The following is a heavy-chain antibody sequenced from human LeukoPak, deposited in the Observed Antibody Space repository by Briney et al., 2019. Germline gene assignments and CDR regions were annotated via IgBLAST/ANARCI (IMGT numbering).Heavy chain of an antibody. CDR2: IYTSGST. Sequence: SETLSLTCTVSGGSISSGSYYWSWTRQPAGKGLEWIGRIYTSGSTNYNPSLKSRVTISVDTSKNQFSLKLSSVTAADTAVYYCARAPMPNYYYYYMDVWGKGTTVTVSS. CDR1: GGSISSGSYY. J-gene: IGHJ6*03. D-gene: IGHD2-2*01. CDR3: ARAPMPNYYYYYMDV. V-gene: IGHV4-61*02.